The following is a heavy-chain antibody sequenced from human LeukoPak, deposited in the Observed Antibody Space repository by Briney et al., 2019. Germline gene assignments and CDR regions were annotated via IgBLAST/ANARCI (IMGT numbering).Heavy chain of an antibody. CDR3: ARDVYRSGRAFDI. D-gene: IGHD6-25*01. CDR1: GYTFTSYA. Sequence: GASVKVSCKASGYTFTSYAMNWVRQAPGQGLEWMGGIIPIFGTANYAQKFQGRVTITADESTSTAYMELSSLRSEDTAVYYCARDVYRSGRAFDIWGQGTMVTVSS. V-gene: IGHV1-69*13. CDR2: IIPIFGTA. J-gene: IGHJ3*02.